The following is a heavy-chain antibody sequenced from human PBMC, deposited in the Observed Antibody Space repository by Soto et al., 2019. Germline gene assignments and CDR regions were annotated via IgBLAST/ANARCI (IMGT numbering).Heavy chain of an antibody. CDR1: GGSLISYY. CDR3: ARSLYSGSYTNWFDP. CDR2: IYYSGST. D-gene: IGHD1-26*01. Sequence: PSETLSLTCSVSGGSLISYYWSWIRQPPGKGLEYIGYIYYSGSTNYNPSLKSRVTISVDTSKKQFSLKLSSVTAADTAVHYCARSLYSGSYTNWFDPSGQGTLVTVSS. V-gene: IGHV4-59*01. J-gene: IGHJ5*02.